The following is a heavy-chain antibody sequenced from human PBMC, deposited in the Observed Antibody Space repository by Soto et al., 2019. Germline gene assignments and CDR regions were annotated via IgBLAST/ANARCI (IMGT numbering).Heavy chain of an antibody. V-gene: IGHV4-59*08. D-gene: IGHD2-21*02. J-gene: IGHJ4*02. Sequence: SETLSITCTVSGGTISTYYWNWIRQPPGKGLEWIGNIYHSGSTNYNPSLRGRATISVDTSKSRFSLKLGSLTAADTAVYYCARQRTSVVTQAYFDVWGPGSLVT. CDR3: ARQRTSVVTQAYFDV. CDR2: IYHSGST. CDR1: GGTISTYY.